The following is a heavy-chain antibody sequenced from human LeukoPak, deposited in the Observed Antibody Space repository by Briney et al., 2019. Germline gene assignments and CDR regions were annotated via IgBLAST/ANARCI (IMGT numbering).Heavy chain of an antibody. Sequence: GGSLRLSCAASGFTFSNYGIHWVRQAPGKGLEWVAIIWYDGSNKYYADSVKGRFTISRDNSKNTLYLQMNSLRAEDTAVYYCARDRDVYSSRWNRNFAYWGQGTLVTVS. CDR2: IWYDGSNK. J-gene: IGHJ4*02. CDR1: GFTFSNYG. CDR3: ARDRDVYSSRWNRNFAY. V-gene: IGHV3-33*01. D-gene: IGHD6-13*01.